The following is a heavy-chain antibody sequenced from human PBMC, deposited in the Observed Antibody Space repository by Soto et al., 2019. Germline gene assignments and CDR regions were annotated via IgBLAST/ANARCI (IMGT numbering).Heavy chain of an antibody. Sequence: QVQLVQSGAEVKKPGASVKVSCKASGYIFINYGISWVRQAPGQGLEWMGWINSYNGNTNSAQKAQSSVTMTTDTSTNTAYMELRSLTADDTAVYYCARSAGVVDGDDYWGQGTLVTVSS. V-gene: IGHV1-18*01. D-gene: IGHD3-10*01. CDR1: GYIFINYG. J-gene: IGHJ4*02. CDR2: INSYNGNT. CDR3: ARSAGVVDGDDY.